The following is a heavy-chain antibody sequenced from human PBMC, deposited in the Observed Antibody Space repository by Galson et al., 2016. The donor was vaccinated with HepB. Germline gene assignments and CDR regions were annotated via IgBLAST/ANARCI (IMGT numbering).Heavy chain of an antibody. CDR2: ISAYNGNT. D-gene: IGHD3-10*01. J-gene: IGHJ6*02. CDR1: GYTFSTYG. V-gene: IGHV1-18*01. CDR3: ARGVRLSMVRGVMNFYYYGMDV. Sequence: SCKASGYTFSTYGISWVRQAPGQGLERMGWISAYNGNTNYAQKLQGRVTMTTDTSTSTAYMELRSRNSDDTAVYYCARGVRLSMVRGVMNFYYYGMDVWGQGTTVTVPS.